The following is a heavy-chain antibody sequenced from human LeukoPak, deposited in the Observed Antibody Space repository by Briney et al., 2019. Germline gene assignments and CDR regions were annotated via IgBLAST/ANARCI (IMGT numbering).Heavy chain of an antibody. Sequence: TSVKVSCKASGFTFTSSAMQWVRQARGQRLEWIGWIVVGSGNTNYAQKFQERVTITRDMSTSTAYMELGSLRSEDTAVYYCAAEPGIAAAGRVYDYWGQGTLVTVSS. CDR1: GFTFTSSA. D-gene: IGHD6-13*01. V-gene: IGHV1-58*02. J-gene: IGHJ4*02. CDR3: AAEPGIAAAGRVYDY. CDR2: IVVGSGNT.